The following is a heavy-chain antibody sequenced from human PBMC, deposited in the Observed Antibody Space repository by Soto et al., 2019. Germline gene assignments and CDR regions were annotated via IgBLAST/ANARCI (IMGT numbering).Heavy chain of an antibody. CDR3: AREASSSQYFQH. CDR2: IIPIFGTA. V-gene: IGHV1-69*12. CDR1: GGTFSSYA. D-gene: IGHD2-2*01. J-gene: IGHJ1*01. Sequence: QVQLVQSGAEVKKPGSSVKVSCKASGGTFSSYAISWVRQAPGQGLEWMGGIIPIFGTANYAQKFQGRVTIXAXXSTSTAYMELSSLRSEDTAVYYCAREASSSQYFQHWGQGTLVTVSS.